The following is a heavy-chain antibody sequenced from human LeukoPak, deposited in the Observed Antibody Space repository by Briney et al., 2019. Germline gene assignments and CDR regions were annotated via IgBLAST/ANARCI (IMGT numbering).Heavy chain of an antibody. J-gene: IGHJ5*02. CDR3: AREGALHDTGDHYLSWFDP. CDR2: ISGYNGKT. V-gene: IGHV1-18*01. D-gene: IGHD2-8*02. CDR1: GYSFNSYG. Sequence: ASVKVSCKTSGYSFNSYGIALVRQAPGQGLEWMGWISGYNGKTDYAENLQGRVTMTTDTSTRTGYMELRSLRSDDTAVYYCAREGALHDTGDHYLSWFDPWGQGTLVTVSS.